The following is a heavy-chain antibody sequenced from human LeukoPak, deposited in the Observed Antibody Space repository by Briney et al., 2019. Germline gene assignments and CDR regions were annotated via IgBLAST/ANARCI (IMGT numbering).Heavy chain of an antibody. D-gene: IGHD5-18*01. V-gene: IGHV3-30*02. CDR1: GFTFSSYG. CDR2: IRYDGSNK. Sequence: PGGSLRLSCAASGFTFSSYGMHWVRQAPGKGLEWVAFIRYDGSNKYYADSVKGRFTIFRDNSKNTLYLQMNSLRAEDTAVYYCAKAAGGYSYGYDLDYWGQGTLVTVSS. CDR3: AKAAGGYSYGYDLDY. J-gene: IGHJ4*02.